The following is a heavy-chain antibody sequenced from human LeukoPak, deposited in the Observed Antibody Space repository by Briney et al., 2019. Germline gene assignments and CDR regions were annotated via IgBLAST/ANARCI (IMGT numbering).Heavy chain of an antibody. CDR3: ARSHSYDFWSGDLGY. CDR2: ISAYNGNT. D-gene: IGHD3-3*01. CDR1: GYTFTSYG. V-gene: IGHV1-18*01. J-gene: IGHJ4*02. Sequence: ASVKVSCKASGYTFTSYGISWVRQAPGQGLEWMGWISAYNGNTNYAQKLQGRVTMTTDTSTSTAYMELGSLRSDDTAVYYCARSHSYDFWSGDLGYWGQGTLVTVSS.